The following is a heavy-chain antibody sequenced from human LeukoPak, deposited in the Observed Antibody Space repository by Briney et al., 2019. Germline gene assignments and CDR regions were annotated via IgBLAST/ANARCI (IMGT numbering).Heavy chain of an antibody. Sequence: GGSLRLSCAASGFTFSSYAMSWVRQAPGKGLEWVSAISGSGGSTYYADSVKGRFTISRDNSKNSLYLQMNSLRAEDTAVYYCARDQYSSSWYGDFQHWGQGTLVTVSS. J-gene: IGHJ1*01. D-gene: IGHD6-13*01. CDR2: ISGSGGST. CDR1: GFTFSSYA. CDR3: ARDQYSSSWYGDFQH. V-gene: IGHV3-23*01.